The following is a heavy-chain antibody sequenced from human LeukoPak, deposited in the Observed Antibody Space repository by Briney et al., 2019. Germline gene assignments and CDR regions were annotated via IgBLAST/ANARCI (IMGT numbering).Heavy chain of an antibody. V-gene: IGHV4-34*01. CDR1: GGSFSGYY. D-gene: IGHD1-26*01. Sequence: SETLSLTCAVYGGSFSGYYWSWIRQPPGKGLEWIGEINHSGSTNYNPSLKSRVTISVDTSKNQFSLKLSSVTAADTAVYYCARDSSGYSGSYYVDYWGQGTLVTVPS. CDR2: INHSGST. CDR3: ARDSSGYSGSYYVDY. J-gene: IGHJ4*02.